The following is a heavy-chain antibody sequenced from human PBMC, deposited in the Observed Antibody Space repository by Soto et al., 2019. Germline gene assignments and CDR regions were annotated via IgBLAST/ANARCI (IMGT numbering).Heavy chain of an antibody. J-gene: IGHJ6*02. CDR2: IYYSGST. Sequence: ASETLSLTCTVSGGSISSYYWSWIRQPPGKGLEWIGYIYYSGSTNYNPSLKSRVTISVDTSKNQFSLKLSSVTAADTAVYYCARARISLYCSGGSCYSESLSYYYYGMDVWGQGTTVTVSS. CDR3: ARARISLYCSGGSCYSESLSYYYYGMDV. D-gene: IGHD2-15*01. V-gene: IGHV4-59*01. CDR1: GGSISSYY.